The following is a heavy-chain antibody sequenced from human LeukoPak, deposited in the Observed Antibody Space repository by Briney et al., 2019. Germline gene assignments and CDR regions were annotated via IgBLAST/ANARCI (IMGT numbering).Heavy chain of an antibody. Sequence: GASVKVSCKASGYTFTSYAMHWVRQAPGQRLEWMGWINAGNGNTKYSQKFQGRVTITRDTSASTAYMELSSLRSEDTAVYYCARGNGDSSSPNWFDPWGQGTLVTVSS. D-gene: IGHD6-13*01. V-gene: IGHV1-3*01. CDR2: INAGNGNT. CDR3: ARGNGDSSSPNWFDP. J-gene: IGHJ5*02. CDR1: GYTFTSYA.